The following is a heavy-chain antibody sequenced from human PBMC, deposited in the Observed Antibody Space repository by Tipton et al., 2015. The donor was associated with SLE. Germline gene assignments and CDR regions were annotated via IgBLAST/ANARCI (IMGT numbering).Heavy chain of an antibody. CDR1: GYTFTGYY. J-gene: IGHJ4*02. V-gene: IGHV1-2*02. D-gene: IGHD2-2*02. CDR2: INPNRGGT. Sequence: QLVQSGAEVKKPGASVKVSCKASGYTFTGYYMHWVRQAPGQGLEWMGWINPNRGGTNYAQKFQGRVTMTTDTSTSTAYMELRSLRSDDTAVYYCARAIPHPHFDYWGQGTLVTVSS. CDR3: ARAIPHPHFDY.